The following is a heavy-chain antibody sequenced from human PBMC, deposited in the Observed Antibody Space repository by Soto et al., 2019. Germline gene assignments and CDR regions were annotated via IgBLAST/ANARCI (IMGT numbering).Heavy chain of an antibody. D-gene: IGHD6-13*01. CDR3: ARVASQQGDYYYYMDV. J-gene: IGHJ6*03. V-gene: IGHV4-59*01. Sequence: SETLSLTCTVSGGSISNYYWSWIRQPPGNGLEWIGYVYYSGSTNYNPSLKSRVTISVDSSKNQFSLRLSSVTAADTAVYYCARVASQQGDYYYYMDVWGKGTTVTVSS. CDR1: GGSISNYY. CDR2: VYYSGST.